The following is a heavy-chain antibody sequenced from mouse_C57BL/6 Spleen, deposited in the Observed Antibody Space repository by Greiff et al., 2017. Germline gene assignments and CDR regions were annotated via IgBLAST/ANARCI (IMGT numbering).Heavy chain of an antibody. CDR3: ASLYCNGSSYVWYFEG. D-gene: IGHD1-1*01. J-gene: IGHJ1*03. V-gene: IGHV7-3*01. CDR1: GFTFTDYY. CDR2: IRNKANGYTT. Sequence: EVMLVESGGGLVQPGGSLSLSCAASGFTFTDYYMSWVRQPPGKALEWLGFIRNKANGYTTEYSASVKGRFTISRDNSQSILYLQMNAQRAEDSATYDCASLYCNGSSYVWYFEGWGTGTTVTVAS.